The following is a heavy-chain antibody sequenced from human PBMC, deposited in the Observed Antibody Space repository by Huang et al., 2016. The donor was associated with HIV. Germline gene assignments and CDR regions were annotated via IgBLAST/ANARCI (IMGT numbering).Heavy chain of an antibody. J-gene: IGHJ4*02. CDR1: GYTFTNYA. D-gene: IGHD6-13*01. V-gene: IGHV7-4-1*02. Sequence: QVQLVQSGSELKQPGASVQVSCKASGYTFTNYAMNCVRQAPGQGLGWMGWINTSAWNPAYAPGFTGRFVCSLHTSVSPASLQISSLRAEDTAMYYGASGVSSWPNSDYWGQGTLVTVSS. CDR3: ASGVSSWPNSDY. CDR2: INTSAWNP.